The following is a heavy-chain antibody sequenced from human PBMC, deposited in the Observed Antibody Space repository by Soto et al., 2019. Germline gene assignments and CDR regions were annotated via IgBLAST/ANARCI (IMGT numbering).Heavy chain of an antibody. D-gene: IGHD1-1*01. Sequence: EVQLVESGGDLVEPGGSLRLSCVTSGFMFSSAWMSWVRQAPGKGLEWVGLIKSKTDGGARDYAAPVNGRFSISRDDSKSTLYLQKNSLRAEATALYYCVEGWNDFWGQGTLVTVSS. V-gene: IGHV3-15*01. J-gene: IGHJ4*02. CDR1: GFMFSSAW. CDR2: IKSKTDGGAR. CDR3: VEGWNDF.